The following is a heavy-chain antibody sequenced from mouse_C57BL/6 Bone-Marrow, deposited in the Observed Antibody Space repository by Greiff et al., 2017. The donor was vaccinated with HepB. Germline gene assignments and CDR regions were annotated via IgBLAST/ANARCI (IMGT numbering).Heavy chain of an antibody. D-gene: IGHD6-2*01. CDR1: GYTFTSYW. Sequence: QVQLQQPGAELVNPGASVKLSCKASGYTFTSYWMQWVKQRPGQGLEWIGEIDPSDSYTNYNQKFKGKATLTVDTSSSTAYMQLSSLTSEDSAVYYCARGLPYYFDYWGQGTTLTVSS. V-gene: IGHV1-50*01. CDR3: ARGLPYYFDY. J-gene: IGHJ2*01. CDR2: IDPSDSYT.